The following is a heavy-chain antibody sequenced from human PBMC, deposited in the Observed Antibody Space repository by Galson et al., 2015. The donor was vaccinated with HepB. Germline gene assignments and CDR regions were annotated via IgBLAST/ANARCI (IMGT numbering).Heavy chain of an antibody. D-gene: IGHD6-13*01. CDR3: ARDSIAAAINYYYYMDV. Sequence: SLRLSCAASGFTFSNYAIHWVRQAPGKGLEWVAVISYDGSNEYYADSVKGRFTFSRDNAKNTLYLQMTSLRAEDTAVYYCARDSIAAAINYYYYMDVWGKGTTVTVSS. J-gene: IGHJ6*03. V-gene: IGHV3-30*03. CDR2: ISYDGSNE. CDR1: GFTFSNYA.